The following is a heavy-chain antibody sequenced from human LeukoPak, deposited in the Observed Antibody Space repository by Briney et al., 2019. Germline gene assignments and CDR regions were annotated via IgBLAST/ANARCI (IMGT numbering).Heavy chain of an antibody. CDR3: AGHFAGGPLGQFDY. CDR1: GGTFSSYA. V-gene: IGHV1-69*05. Sequence: SVNVSFKASGGTFSSYAISWVRQAPGQGREWMGGIIPIFGTANYTQKFQGRVTITTDESTSTAYMELSSLRSEDTAVYYCAGHFAGGPLGQFDYWGQGTLVTVSS. D-gene: IGHD3-3*02. J-gene: IGHJ4*02. CDR2: IIPIFGTA.